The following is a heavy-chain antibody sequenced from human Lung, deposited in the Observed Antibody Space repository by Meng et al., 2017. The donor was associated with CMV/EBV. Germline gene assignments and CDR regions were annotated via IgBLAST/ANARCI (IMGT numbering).Heavy chain of an antibody. Sequence: ASVKVSXKASGYTFTDYGISWVRQAPGQGLEWMGWISAYNGDTNYARNLRGRVTMTTDTSTTTAYMELRSLRSDDTAVYYCARDLQYCGSTSCYDDCFDPWGKGNXVNGAS. CDR2: ISAYNGDT. CDR3: ARDLQYCGSTSCYDDCFDP. J-gene: IGHJ5*02. V-gene: IGHV1-18*01. D-gene: IGHD2-2*01. CDR1: GYTFTDYG.